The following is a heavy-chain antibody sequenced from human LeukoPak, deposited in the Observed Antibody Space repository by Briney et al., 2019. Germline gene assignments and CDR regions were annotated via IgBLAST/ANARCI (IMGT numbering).Heavy chain of an antibody. CDR2: ISNDGGGT. V-gene: IGHV3-23*01. CDR3: AKGSSGYFADL. Sequence: PGGALRLSCAASGFTFNNYGLIWVRQAPGKGLEWVAAISNDGGGTMYAAFVEGRFTISRDNSKNTLFLQMNSLRAEDTALYYCAKGSSGYFADLWGQGTLVTVSS. J-gene: IGHJ5*02. CDR1: GFTFNNYG. D-gene: IGHD3-22*01.